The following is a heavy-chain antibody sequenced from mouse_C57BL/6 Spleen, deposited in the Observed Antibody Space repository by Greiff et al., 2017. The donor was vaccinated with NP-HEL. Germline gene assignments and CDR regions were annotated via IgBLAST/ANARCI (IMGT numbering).Heavy chain of an antibody. J-gene: IGHJ3*01. D-gene: IGHD1-1*01. CDR2: INPNNGGT. CDR1: GYTFTDYN. CDR3: ARRAYYYGSSPFAY. Sequence: EVQLQQSGPELVKPGASVKIPCKASGYTFTDYNMDWVKQSHGKSLEWIGDINPNNGGTSYNQKFKGKATLTVDKSSSTAYMELRSLTSEDTAVYYCARRAYYYGSSPFAYWGQGTLVTVSA. V-gene: IGHV1-18*01.